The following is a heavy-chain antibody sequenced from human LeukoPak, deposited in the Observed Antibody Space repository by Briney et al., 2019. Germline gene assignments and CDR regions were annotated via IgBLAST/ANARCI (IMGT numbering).Heavy chain of an antibody. D-gene: IGHD3-22*01. Sequence: SETLSLTCTVSGGSISSGGNYWSWIRQHPGKGLEWIGYIYYSGNTYYNPSLKSRVTISVDTSKNQFSLRLSSVTAADTAVYYCARHISYYYDSSGYGSHFDYWGQGTLVTVSS. V-gene: IGHV4-31*03. CDR3: ARHISYYYDSSGYGSHFDY. J-gene: IGHJ4*02. CDR2: IYYSGNT. CDR1: GGSISSGGNY.